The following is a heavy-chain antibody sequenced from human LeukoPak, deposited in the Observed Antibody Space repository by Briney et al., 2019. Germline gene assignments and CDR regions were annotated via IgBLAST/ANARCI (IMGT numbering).Heavy chain of an antibody. Sequence: SETLSLTCTVSGGSISSGDYYWSWIRQPPGKGLEWIVYIYYSGSTYYNPSLKSRVTISVDTSKNQFSLKLSSVTAADTAVYYCAGTQKFIAVAGDDAFDIWGQGTMVTVSS. CDR2: IYYSGST. CDR3: AGTQKFIAVAGDDAFDI. J-gene: IGHJ3*02. V-gene: IGHV4-30-4*01. CDR1: GGSISSGDYY. D-gene: IGHD6-19*01.